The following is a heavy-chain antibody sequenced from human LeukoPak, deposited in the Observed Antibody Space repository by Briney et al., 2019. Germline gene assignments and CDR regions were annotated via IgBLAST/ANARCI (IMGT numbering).Heavy chain of an antibody. CDR2: ISAYNGNT. CDR1: GYTFTSYG. V-gene: IGHV1-18*01. D-gene: IGHD3-3*01. CDR3: ARFPPRARLYDFWSGPPYYYYGMDV. J-gene: IGHJ6*02. Sequence: ASVKVSCKASGYTFTSYGISWVRQAPGQGLEWMGWISAYNGNTNYAQKLQGRVTMTTDTSTSTAYMELRSLGSDDTAVYYCARFPPRARLYDFWSGPPYYYYGMDVWGQGTTVTVSS.